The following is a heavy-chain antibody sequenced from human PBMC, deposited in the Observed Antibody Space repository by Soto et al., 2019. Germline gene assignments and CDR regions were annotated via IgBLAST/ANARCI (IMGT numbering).Heavy chain of an antibody. Sequence: PSETLSLTCTVSGGSISSSSYYWGWIRQPPGKGLEWIGYIYYSGSTYYNPSLKSRVTISVDTSKNQFSLKLSSVTAADTAVYYCARSQQLVLVDWFDPWGQGTLVTVSS. D-gene: IGHD6-6*01. J-gene: IGHJ5*02. CDR3: ARSQQLVLVDWFDP. CDR2: IYYSGST. V-gene: IGHV4-31*03. CDR1: GGSISSSSYY.